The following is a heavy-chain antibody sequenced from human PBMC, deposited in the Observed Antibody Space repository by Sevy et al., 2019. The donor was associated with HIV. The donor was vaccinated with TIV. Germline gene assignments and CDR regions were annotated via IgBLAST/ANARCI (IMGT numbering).Heavy chain of an antibody. V-gene: IGHV1-18*01. CDR3: ARTPGQWLVHQDFDY. D-gene: IGHD6-19*01. Sequence: ASMKVSCKASGYTFTSYGISWVRQAPGQGLEWMGWISAYNGNTNYAQKLQGRVTMTTDTSTITAYMELRSLRSDDTAVYYCARTPGQWLVHQDFDYWGQGTLVTVSS. CDR1: GYTFTSYG. CDR2: ISAYNGNT. J-gene: IGHJ4*02.